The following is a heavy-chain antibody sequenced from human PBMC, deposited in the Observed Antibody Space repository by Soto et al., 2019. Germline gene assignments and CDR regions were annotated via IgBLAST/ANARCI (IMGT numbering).Heavy chain of an antibody. Sequence: ASVKVSCKTSGYTFSGIDIKWVRQATGQGLEWMGYMSPKSGVTESAQKFQGRVTMTRDTAISTAYMELSNLRPEDTAVYYCARGVDAGYDFWGQGTQVTVSS. J-gene: IGHJ4*02. CDR2: MSPKSGVT. D-gene: IGHD5-12*01. V-gene: IGHV1-8*01. CDR3: ARGVDAGYDF. CDR1: GYTFSGID.